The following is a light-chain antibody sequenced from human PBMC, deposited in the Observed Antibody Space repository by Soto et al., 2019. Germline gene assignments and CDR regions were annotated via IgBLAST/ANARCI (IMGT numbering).Light chain of an antibody. Sequence: QPALTQPPSASGSPGQSVTISCTGTSSDVGGYKSVSWYQQHPGKAPKLMIYEANKRPSGVPDRFSGSKSGNTASLTVSGLQAEDEADYYCSSYAGSNNWVFGGGTKLTVL. CDR1: SSDVGGYKS. V-gene: IGLV2-8*01. J-gene: IGLJ2*01. CDR3: SSYAGSNNWV. CDR2: EAN.